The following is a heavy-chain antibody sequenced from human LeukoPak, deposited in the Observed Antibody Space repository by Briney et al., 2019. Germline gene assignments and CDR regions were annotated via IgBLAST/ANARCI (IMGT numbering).Heavy chain of an antibody. D-gene: IGHD1-1*01. CDR2: INHSGST. CDR3: ARNRRRTTGTTNYFDY. CDR1: GGSFSGYY. Sequence: SETLSLTCAVYGGSFSGYYWSWIRQPPGKGLEWIGEINHSGSTYYNPSLKSRVTISVDKSKNQFSLKLSSVTAADTAVYYCARNRRRTTGTTNYFDYWGQGTLVTVSS. J-gene: IGHJ4*02. V-gene: IGHV4-34*09.